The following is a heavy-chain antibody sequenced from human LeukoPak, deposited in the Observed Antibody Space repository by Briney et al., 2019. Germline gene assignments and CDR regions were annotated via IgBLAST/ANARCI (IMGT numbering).Heavy chain of an antibody. CDR1: GLTFSSYA. CDR3: AKEPLGWYYFDY. D-gene: IGHD2-2*03. Sequence: GGSLRLSCAAYGLTFSSYAMSWVRQAPGKGLEWVSAISGSGGSTYSADSVRGRFTISRDNSKNTLYLQMNSLRAEDTAVYYCAKEPLGWYYFDYWGQGTLVTVSS. CDR2: ISGSGGST. V-gene: IGHV3-23*01. J-gene: IGHJ4*02.